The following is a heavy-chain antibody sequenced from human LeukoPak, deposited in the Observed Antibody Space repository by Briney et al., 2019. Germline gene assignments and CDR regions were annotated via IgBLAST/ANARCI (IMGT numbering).Heavy chain of an antibody. CDR2: ISAYDGDT. J-gene: IGHJ2*01. Sequence: GASVKVSCKASGYTFTSYGISWVRQAPGQGLEWMGWISAYDGDTNSAQKFQGRVTMTTDTSTSTAYMELRSLRFDDTAVYYCARDLRVTPEQYFDLWGRGTLVTVSS. D-gene: IGHD4-23*01. CDR1: GYTFTSYG. V-gene: IGHV1-18*01. CDR3: ARDLRVTPEQYFDL.